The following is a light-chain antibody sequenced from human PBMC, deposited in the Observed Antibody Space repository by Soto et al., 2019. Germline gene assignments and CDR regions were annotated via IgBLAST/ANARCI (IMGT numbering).Light chain of an antibody. V-gene: IGKV3-20*01. J-gene: IGKJ3*01. CDR3: QQFGSSPLFT. CDR1: QSVSSSY. CDR2: GAS. Sequence: EIVLTQYPGTLSLCPGERATLSCRASQSVSSSYLAWYQQKPGQAPRLLIYGASSRATGIPDRFSGSGSGTDFTLTISRLEPEAFAVYYCQQFGSSPLFTFGPGTKVDVK.